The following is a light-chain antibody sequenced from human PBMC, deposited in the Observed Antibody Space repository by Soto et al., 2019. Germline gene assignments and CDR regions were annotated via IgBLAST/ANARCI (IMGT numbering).Light chain of an antibody. CDR1: QSVSSY. J-gene: IGKJ5*01. CDR3: QQRSNSPPT. V-gene: IGKV3-11*01. Sequence: EIVLTQSPATLSLSPGERATLSCRASQSVSSYLAWYQQKPGKAPRLLIYDASNRATGIPARFSGSGSGTDFTLTISSLEPEDFAVYYCQQRSNSPPTFGQGTRLEIK. CDR2: DAS.